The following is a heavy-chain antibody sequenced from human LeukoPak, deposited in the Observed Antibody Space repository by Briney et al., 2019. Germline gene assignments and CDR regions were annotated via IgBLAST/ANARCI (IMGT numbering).Heavy chain of an antibody. D-gene: IGHD5-18*01. J-gene: IGHJ4*02. CDR3: ARGGGYSYGLDY. CDR2: INHSGST. V-gene: IGHV4-34*01. Sequence: SETLSLTCAVYGGSFSGYYWSWIRQPPGKGLEWIGEINHSGSTNYNPSLNSRVTISVDTSKNKFSLTLSSVTAADTAVYYCARGGGYSYGLDYWGQGTLVTVSS. CDR1: GGSFSGYY.